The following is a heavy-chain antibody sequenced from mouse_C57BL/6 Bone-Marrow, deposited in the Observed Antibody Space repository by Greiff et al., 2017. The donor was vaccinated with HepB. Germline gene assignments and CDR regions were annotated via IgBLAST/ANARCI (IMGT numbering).Heavy chain of an antibody. CDR1: GYSFTGYY. V-gene: IGHV1-42*01. CDR3: ERAGSVLGY. CDR2: INPSTGGT. Sequence: VHVKQSGPELVKPGASVKISCKASGYSFTGYYMNWVKQSPEKSLEWIGEINPSTGGTTYNQKFKAKATLTVDKSSSTAYVQLKSLTSEDSAVYYCERAGSVLGYWGQGTTLTVSS. D-gene: IGHD1-3*01. J-gene: IGHJ2*01.